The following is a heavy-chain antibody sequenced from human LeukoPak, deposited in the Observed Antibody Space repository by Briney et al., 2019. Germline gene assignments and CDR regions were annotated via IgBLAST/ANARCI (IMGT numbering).Heavy chain of an antibody. V-gene: IGHV3-30-3*01. CDR3: ASMGGSIAADY. CDR1: GFTFSSYA. CDR2: ISYDGSNK. D-gene: IGHD6-6*01. Sequence: GRSLRLSCAASGFTFSSYAMHWVRQAPGKGLEWVAVISYDGSNKYYADSVKGRFTISRDNSKNTPYLQMNSLRAEDTAVYYYASMGGSIAADYWGQGTLVTVSS. J-gene: IGHJ4*02.